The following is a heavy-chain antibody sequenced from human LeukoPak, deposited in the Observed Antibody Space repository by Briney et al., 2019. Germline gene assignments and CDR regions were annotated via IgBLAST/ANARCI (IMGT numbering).Heavy chain of an antibody. J-gene: IGHJ4*02. Sequence: QPGGSLRLSCAASGFTFSSYSMNWVRQAPGKGLEWVSYISSSSSTIYYADSVKGRFTISRDNAKNSLYLQMNSLRAEDTAVYYCARDNATVTTDYWGQGTLVTVSS. V-gene: IGHV3-48*01. D-gene: IGHD4-4*01. CDR1: GFTFSSYS. CDR3: ARDNATVTTDY. CDR2: ISSSSSTI.